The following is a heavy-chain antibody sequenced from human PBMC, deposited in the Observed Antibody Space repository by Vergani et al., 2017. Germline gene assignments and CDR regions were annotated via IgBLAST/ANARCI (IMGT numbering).Heavy chain of an antibody. CDR2: INQDGSQK. J-gene: IGHJ1*01. Sequence: EVQLVDSGGGLVQPGGSLRLSCAASGFTFSSYWMNWVRQAPGKGLEWVANINQDGSQKQYVDSVKGRFTISRDNSKSTLYLQMNSLRTEDTAVYYCATKSCGTPGCQIGYFREWGQGTLVTVSS. CDR1: GFTFSSYW. V-gene: IGHV3-7*01. CDR3: ATKSCGTPGCQIGYFRE. D-gene: IGHD1-1*01.